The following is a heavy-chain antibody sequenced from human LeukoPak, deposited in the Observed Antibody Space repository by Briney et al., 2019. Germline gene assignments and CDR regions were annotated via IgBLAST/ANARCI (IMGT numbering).Heavy chain of an antibody. D-gene: IGHD4/OR15-4a*01. CDR3: ARPHANGGFYGMDV. Sequence: PSETLSLTCAVYGGSFSGYYWSWIRQPPGKGLEWTGEINHSGSTNYNPSLKGRVTISIDTSKNQFSLELRPLTAADTAVYYCARPHANGGFYGMDVWGQGTTVTVSS. J-gene: IGHJ6*02. CDR1: GGSFSGYY. CDR2: INHSGST. V-gene: IGHV4-34*01.